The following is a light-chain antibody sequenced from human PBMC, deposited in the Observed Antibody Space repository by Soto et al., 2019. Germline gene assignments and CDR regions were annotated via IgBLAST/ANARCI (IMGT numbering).Light chain of an antibody. V-gene: IGKV1-5*01. J-gene: IGKJ1*01. CDR1: ESIDNG. CDR3: QQYHTDWT. CDR2: AAS. Sequence: DIQMTQSQSSVSASVGDTVTITCRASESIDNGLAWYQQKPGKAPKLLIFAASTLVRGVPSRFSGRGSGTEFTLTISSLQADDYATFYCQQYHTDWTFCQGTKVDIK.